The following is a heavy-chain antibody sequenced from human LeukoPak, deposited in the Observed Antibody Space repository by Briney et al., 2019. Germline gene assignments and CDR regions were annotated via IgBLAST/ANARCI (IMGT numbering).Heavy chain of an antibody. CDR1: GGSISSGGYY. V-gene: IGHV4-31*03. D-gene: IGHD1-26*01. CDR3: ARNIVGGAEYYYYGMDV. CDR2: TYYSGST. J-gene: IGHJ6*02. Sequence: SETLSLTCTVSGGSISSGGYYWSWIRQHPGKGLEWIGYTYYSGSTYYNPSLNSRVTISVDTSKNQFSLKLSSVTAADTAVYYCARNIVGGAEYYYYGMDVWGQGTTVTVSS.